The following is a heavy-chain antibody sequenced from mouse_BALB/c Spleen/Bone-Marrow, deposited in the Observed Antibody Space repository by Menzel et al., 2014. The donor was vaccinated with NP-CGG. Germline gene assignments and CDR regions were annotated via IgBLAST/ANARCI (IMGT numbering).Heavy chain of an antibody. CDR3: ARVSYDYFDY. CDR1: GYTFTDYA. V-gene: IGHV1S137*01. D-gene: IGHD1-1*01. J-gene: IGHJ2*01. Sequence: VKLMESGAELVRPGVSVKISCKGSGYTFTDYALHWVKQSHAKSLEWIGIISTYYGDASYNQKFKGKATMTVDKSSSTAYMELARLTSEDSAIYYCARVSYDYFDYWGQGTTLTVSP. CDR2: ISTYYGDA.